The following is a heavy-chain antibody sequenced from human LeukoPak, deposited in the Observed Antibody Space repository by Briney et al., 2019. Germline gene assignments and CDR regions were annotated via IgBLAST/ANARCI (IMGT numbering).Heavy chain of an antibody. V-gene: IGHV1-69*04. CDR2: IIPILGIA. CDR1: GGTFSSYA. J-gene: IGHJ4*02. CDR3: AREAIAVAGSLLYYFDY. Sequence: SVKVSCKASGGTFSSYAISWVRQAPGQGLEWMGRIIPILGIANYAQKFQGRVTITADKSTSTAYMELSSLRSEDTAVYYCAREAIAVAGSLLYYFDYWGQGTLVTVSS. D-gene: IGHD6-19*01.